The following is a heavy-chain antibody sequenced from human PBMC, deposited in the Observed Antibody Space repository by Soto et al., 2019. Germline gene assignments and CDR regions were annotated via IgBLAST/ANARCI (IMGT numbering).Heavy chain of an antibody. CDR3: ARDSDFCVQQQPVQVCYGMDV. J-gene: IGHJ6*02. CDR2: ISFSGST. Sequence: SETLSLTCTVSGVSISSNTYYWGWIRQPPGKGLEWIGSISFSGSTYYNPPLKSRVTISVDTSKNQFSLKLSSVTAADTAVYYCARDSDFCVQQQPVQVCYGMDVWGQGTTVTVSS. D-gene: IGHD6-13*01. V-gene: IGHV4-39*07. CDR1: GVSISSNTYY.